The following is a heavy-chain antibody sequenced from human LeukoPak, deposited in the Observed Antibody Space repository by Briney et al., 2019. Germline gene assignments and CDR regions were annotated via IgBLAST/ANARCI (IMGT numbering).Heavy chain of an antibody. CDR3: ARGASGSYSGYYYYMDV. CDR2: IGSSGTTI. D-gene: IGHD1-26*01. Sequence: GGSLRLSCAASGFTFSSYEMNWVRQAPGKGLEWVSYIGSSGTTIYFADSVKGRFTISRDNAKNSLYLQMNSLRAEDTAVYYCARGASGSYSGYYYYMDVWGKGTTVTVSS. J-gene: IGHJ6*03. V-gene: IGHV3-48*03. CDR1: GFTFSSYE.